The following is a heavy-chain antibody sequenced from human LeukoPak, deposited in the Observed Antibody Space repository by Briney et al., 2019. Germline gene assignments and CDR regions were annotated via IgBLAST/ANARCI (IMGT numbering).Heavy chain of an antibody. D-gene: IGHD3-16*01. CDR3: AKDDAWGRYQD. CDR2: ISGSGGNT. Sequence: GGSLRLSCAASGFTFSSHGMSWVRQAPGKGLEWVSAISGSGGNTYYADSVKGRFTISRDNSKNTLYLQMSSLGAEDTAVYFCAKDDAWGRYQDWGQGTLVTVSS. V-gene: IGHV3-23*01. J-gene: IGHJ1*01. CDR1: GFTFSSHG.